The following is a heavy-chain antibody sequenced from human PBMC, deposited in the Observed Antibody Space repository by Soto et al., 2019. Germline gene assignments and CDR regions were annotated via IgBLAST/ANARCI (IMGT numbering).Heavy chain of an antibody. CDR1: GYTFTSYV. CDR3: ARVVAKVAGPYGMDV. D-gene: IGHD6-19*01. V-gene: IGHV1-18*01. CDR2: ISDYNGNT. Sequence: QVQLVQSGAEVKKPGASVKVSCRASGYTFTSYVISWVRQAPAQGLEWMGWISDYNGNTNFAQKLQDRITMTTDTPHCTAHSQLRSLRSAATAVYYCARVVAKVAGPYGMDVWGQGTTVTVPS. J-gene: IGHJ6*02.